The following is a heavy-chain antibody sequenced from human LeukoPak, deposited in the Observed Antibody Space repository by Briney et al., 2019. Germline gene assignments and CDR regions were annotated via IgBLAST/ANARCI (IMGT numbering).Heavy chain of an antibody. CDR3: ARSPSGYRFDS. V-gene: IGHV4-61*01. J-gene: IGHJ4*02. D-gene: IGHD3-22*01. CDR1: GGYVNRGTFF. Sequence: KSAETLSLTCAVSGGYVNRGTFFWTWIQKPPGKGLEWIGYISNSGSTNYHPSLKSRVTISSDTSKTQFTLKLTSVTAADTAVYYCARSPSGYRFDSWGQGTLVTVSS. CDR2: ISNSGST.